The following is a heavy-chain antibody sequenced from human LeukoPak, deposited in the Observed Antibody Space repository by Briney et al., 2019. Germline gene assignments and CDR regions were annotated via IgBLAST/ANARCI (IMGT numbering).Heavy chain of an antibody. V-gene: IGHV4-4*07. J-gene: IGHJ4*02. CDR1: GGSISSYY. CDR3: ARVSSSWSLDY. D-gene: IGHD6-13*01. CDR2: IYTSGST. Sequence: SETLSLTCTVSGGSISSYYRSWIRQPAGKGLEWIGRIYTSGSTNYNPSLKSRVTMSVDTSKNQFSLKLSSVTAADTAVHYCARVSSSWSLDYWGQGTLVTVSS.